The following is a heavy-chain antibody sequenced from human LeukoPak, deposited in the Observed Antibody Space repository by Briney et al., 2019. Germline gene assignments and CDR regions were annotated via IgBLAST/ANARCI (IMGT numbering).Heavy chain of an antibody. CDR1: GFTFSSYA. J-gene: IGHJ4*02. CDR3: AKDRSASSEMATIPLGY. CDR2: ISYDGSSK. V-gene: IGHV3-30*04. D-gene: IGHD5-24*01. Sequence: GGSLRLSCAASGFTFSSYAMHWVRQAPGKGLEWVAVISYDGSSKYYADSVKGRFTISRDNSKNTLYLQMNSLRAEDTAVYYCAKDRSASSEMATIPLGYWGQGTLVTVSS.